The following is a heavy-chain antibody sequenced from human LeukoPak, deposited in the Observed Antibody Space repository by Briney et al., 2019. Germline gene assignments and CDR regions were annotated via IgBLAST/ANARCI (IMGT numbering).Heavy chain of an antibody. J-gene: IGHJ4*02. CDR1: GFTFSSYA. CDR2: ISGSGGST. V-gene: IGHV3-23*01. CDR3: AKRDSYYGSGSYPYFDY. Sequence: PGGSLRLSCAASGFTFSSYAMSWVRQAPGKGLEWVSAISGSGGSTYYVDSVKGRFTISRDNSKNTLYLQMNSLRAEDTAVYYCAKRDSYYGSGSYPYFDYWGQGTLVTVSS. D-gene: IGHD3-10*01.